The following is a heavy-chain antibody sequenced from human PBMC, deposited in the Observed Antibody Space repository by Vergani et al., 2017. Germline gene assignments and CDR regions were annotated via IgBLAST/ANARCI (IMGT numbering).Heavy chain of an antibody. V-gene: IGHV7-4-1*02. CDR3: ARGTLWFETTNFGFDP. CDR2: INTNTGNP. D-gene: IGHD3-10*01. CDR1: GYTFTGYY. Sequence: QVQLVQSGAEVKKPGASVKVSCKASGYTFTGYYMHWVRQAPGQGLECMGWINTNTGNPTYAQGFTGRLVFSSVTSVSTAYLQISSLKAEDTAVYYCARGTLWFETTNFGFDPWGQGTLVTVSS. J-gene: IGHJ5*02.